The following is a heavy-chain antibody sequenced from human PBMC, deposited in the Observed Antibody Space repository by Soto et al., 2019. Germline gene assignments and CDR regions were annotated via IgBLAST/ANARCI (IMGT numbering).Heavy chain of an antibody. J-gene: IGHJ6*02. Sequence: QVQLQESGPGLVKPSETLSLTCTVSGGSISSHYWSWIRQPPGKGLEWIGYIYYSGITNYNPSLKSRVTISVDTSKNQFSLKLSSVTAADTAVYYCARYKSNYYYGMDVWGQGTTVTVSS. D-gene: IGHD1-20*01. CDR3: ARYKSNYYYGMDV. CDR2: IYYSGIT. CDR1: GGSISSHY. V-gene: IGHV4-59*11.